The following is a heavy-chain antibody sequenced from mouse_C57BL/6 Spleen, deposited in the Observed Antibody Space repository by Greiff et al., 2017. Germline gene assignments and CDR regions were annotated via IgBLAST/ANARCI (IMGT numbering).Heavy chain of an antibody. CDR2: IWWDDDK. CDR3: ARMYYGSSGNPYYFYY. CDR1: GFSLSTFGMG. V-gene: IGHV8-8*01. Sequence: QVTLKVSGPGILQPSQTLSLTCSFSGFSLSTFGMGVGWLRQPSGKGLEWLAHIWWDDDKYYNPALKRRLTISKDTSKTQVILKIANVDTEDTATYYCARMYYGSSGNPYYFYYWGKGTTLTVYS. J-gene: IGHJ2*01. D-gene: IGHD1-1*01.